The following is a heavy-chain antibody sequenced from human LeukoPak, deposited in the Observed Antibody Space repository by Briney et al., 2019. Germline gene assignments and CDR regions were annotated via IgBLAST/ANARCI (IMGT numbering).Heavy chain of an antibody. D-gene: IGHD1-1*01. CDR1: GGSFSAYY. CDR2: INDRGDT. Sequence: PSETLSLTCAVSGGSFSAYYWSWLRQSPGKGLEGIAEINDRGDTIYNPSVNSRVSISVETSKNQFSLKVTSVAAADTAVYYCARGPTISETGYFDYTGHGNPVTVSP. CDR3: ARGPTISETGYFDY. J-gene: IGHJ4*03. V-gene: IGHV4-34*01.